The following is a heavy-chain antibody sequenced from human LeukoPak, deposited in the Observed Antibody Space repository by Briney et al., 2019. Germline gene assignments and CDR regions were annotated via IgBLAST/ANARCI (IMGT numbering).Heavy chain of an antibody. V-gene: IGHV3-20*04. CDR2: INWNGGST. CDR3: ARGYGDYDFFFNY. Sequence: GGSLRLSCAASGFTFDDYGMSWVRQAPGKGLEWVSGINWNGGSTGYADSVKGRFTISRGNAKNSLYLQMNSLRAEDTALYYCARGYGDYDFFFNYWGQGTRVSLSS. CDR1: GFTFDDYG. D-gene: IGHD4-17*01. J-gene: IGHJ4*02.